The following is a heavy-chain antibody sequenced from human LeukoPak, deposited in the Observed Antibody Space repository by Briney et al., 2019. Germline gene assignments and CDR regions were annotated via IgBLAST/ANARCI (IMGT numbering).Heavy chain of an antibody. J-gene: IGHJ6*04. V-gene: IGHV4-34*01. D-gene: IGHD2/OR15-2a*01. CDR1: GGSFSGYY. Sequence: SETLSLTCAVYGGSFSGYYWSWIRQPPGKGLEWIGEINNSGSTNYNPSPKSRVTISVDTSKNHFSLKLSSVTAADTAVYYCARGVGVRLRIDVWGKGTTVTVSS. CDR2: INNSGST. CDR3: ARGVGVRLRIDV.